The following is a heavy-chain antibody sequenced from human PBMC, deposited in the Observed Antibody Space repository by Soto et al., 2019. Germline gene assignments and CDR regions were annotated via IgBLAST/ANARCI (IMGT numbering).Heavy chain of an antibody. CDR3: ARVAYYDILTGSSLGSFDI. V-gene: IGHV3-21*01. D-gene: IGHD3-9*01. CDR2: ISSSSSYI. J-gene: IGHJ3*02. CDR1: GFTFSSYS. Sequence: NPGGSLRLSCAASGFTFSSYSMNWVRQAPGKGLEWVSSISSSSSYIYYADSVKGRFTISRDNAKNSLYLQMNSLRAEDTAVYYCARVAYYDILTGSSLGSFDIWGQGTMVTVSS.